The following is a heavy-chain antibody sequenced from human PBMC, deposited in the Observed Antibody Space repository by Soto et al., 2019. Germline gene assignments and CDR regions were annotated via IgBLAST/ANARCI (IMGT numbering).Heavy chain of an antibody. V-gene: IGHV1-69*13. CDR2: IIPIFGTA. CDR3: ARDPGIAAAGNFDY. D-gene: IGHD6-13*01. J-gene: IGHJ4*02. Sequence: EASVKVSCKASGGTFSSYAISWVRQAPGQGLEWMGEIIPIFGTANYAQKFQGRVTITADESTSTAYMELSSLRSEDTAVYYCARDPGIAAAGNFDYWGQGTLVTVSS. CDR1: GGTFSSYA.